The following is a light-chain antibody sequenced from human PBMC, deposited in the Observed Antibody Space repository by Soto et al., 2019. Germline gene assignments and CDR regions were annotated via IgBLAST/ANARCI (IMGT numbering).Light chain of an antibody. V-gene: IGKV3-15*01. J-gene: IGKJ4*01. CDR3: QQYNNWPLLT. CDR2: GAS. CDR1: QSVSSY. Sequence: EIVMTQSPATLSVSPGERATLSCRASQSVSSYLAWYQQKPGQAPRLLIYGASTRATGIPARCSGSGSGTEFTLTISSLQSEDFAVYYCQQYNNWPLLTFGGGTKVEIK.